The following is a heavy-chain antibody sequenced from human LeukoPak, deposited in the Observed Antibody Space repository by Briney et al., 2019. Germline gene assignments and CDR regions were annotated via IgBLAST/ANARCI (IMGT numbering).Heavy chain of an antibody. CDR1: GGSISSYY. Sequence: SETLSLTCTVSGGSISSYYWSWIRQPAGKGLEWIGRIYTSGSTNYNPSLKSRVTISVDTSKNQFSLKLSSVTAADTAVYYCARVSPVVVIWYYFDYWGQGTLVTVSS. D-gene: IGHD3-22*01. V-gene: IGHV4-4*07. CDR3: ARVSPVVVIWYYFDY. J-gene: IGHJ4*02. CDR2: IYTSGST.